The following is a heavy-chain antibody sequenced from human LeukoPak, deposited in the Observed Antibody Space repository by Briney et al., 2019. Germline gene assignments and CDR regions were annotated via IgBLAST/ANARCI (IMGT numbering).Heavy chain of an antibody. V-gene: IGHV1-2*02. D-gene: IGHD3-10*01. CDR3: ARGPPLLWFGEFPDENWFDP. Sequence: PGASVKVSCKASGYTFTGYYTHWVRQAPGQGLEWMGWINPNSGGTNYAQKFQGRVTMTRDTSISTAYMELSRLRSDDTAVYYCARGPPLLWFGEFPDENWFDPWGQGTLVTVSS. CDR1: GYTFTGYY. J-gene: IGHJ5*02. CDR2: INPNSGGT.